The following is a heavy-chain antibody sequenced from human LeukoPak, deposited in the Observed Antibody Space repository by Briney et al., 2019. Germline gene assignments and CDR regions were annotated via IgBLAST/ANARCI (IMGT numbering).Heavy chain of an antibody. CDR1: GGSISNYC. V-gene: IGHV4-4*08. CDR2: IYNSGST. J-gene: IGHJ4*02. CDR3: ARDVVAAVGSFDY. Sequence: SETLSLTCTVSGGSISNYCWSWIRQPPGKGLEWIGCIYNSGSTNYNPSLKSRVTMSVDTSKNQFFLKLSSVTAADTAVYYCARDVVAAVGSFDYWGQGILVTVSS. D-gene: IGHD6-13*01.